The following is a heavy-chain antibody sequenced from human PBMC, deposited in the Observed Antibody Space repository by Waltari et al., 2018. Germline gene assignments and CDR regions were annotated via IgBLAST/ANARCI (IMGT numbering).Heavy chain of an antibody. J-gene: IGHJ4*02. D-gene: IGHD2-15*01. CDR1: GFTFSSYG. V-gene: IGHV3-33*01. Sequence: QVQLVESGGGVVQPGRSLRLSCAASGFTFSSYGMNWVRQAPGKGLGWLAVIWYDGSNKYYADSVKGGFTISRDNSKNTLYLQMNSLRAEDTAVYYCARARSGGSLLGYWGQGTLVTVSS. CDR3: ARARSGGSLLGY. CDR2: IWYDGSNK.